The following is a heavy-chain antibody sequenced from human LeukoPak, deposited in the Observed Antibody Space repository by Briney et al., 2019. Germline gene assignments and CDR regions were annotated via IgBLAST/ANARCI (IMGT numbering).Heavy chain of an antibody. CDR1: GFTFSSYG. CDR2: IWYDGSNK. Sequence: GGSLRLSCAASGFTFSSYGMHWVRQAPGKGLEWVAVIWYDGSNKYYADSVKGRFTISRDNSKNTLYLQMNSLRAEDTAVYYCARAALRYSSSWDDAFDIWGQGTMVTVSS. CDR3: ARAALRYSSSWDDAFDI. D-gene: IGHD6-13*01. V-gene: IGHV3-33*01. J-gene: IGHJ3*02.